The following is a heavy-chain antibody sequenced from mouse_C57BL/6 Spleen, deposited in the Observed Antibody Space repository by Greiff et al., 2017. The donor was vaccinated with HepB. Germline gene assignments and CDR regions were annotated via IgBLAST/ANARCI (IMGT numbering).Heavy chain of an antibody. CDR2: INPYNGDT. J-gene: IGHJ2*01. CDR3: ARQDYGYDDGYFDY. Sequence: VQLQQSGPELVKPGDSVKISCKASGYSFTGYFMNWVMQSHGKSLEWIGRINPYNGDTFYNQKFKGKATLTVDKSSSTAHMELRSLTSEDSAVYYCARQDYGYDDGYFDYWGQGTTLTVSS. V-gene: IGHV1-20*01. CDR1: GYSFTGYF. D-gene: IGHD2-2*01.